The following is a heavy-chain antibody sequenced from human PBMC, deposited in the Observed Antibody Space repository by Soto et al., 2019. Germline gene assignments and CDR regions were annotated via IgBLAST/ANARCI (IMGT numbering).Heavy chain of an antibody. D-gene: IGHD6-19*01. J-gene: IGHJ4*02. CDR2: INHSGST. CDR1: GGSFSGYY. Sequence: SETLSLTCAVYGGSFSGYYLSWIRQPPGKGLEWIGEINHSGSTNYNPSLKSRVTISVDTSKNQFSLKLSSVTAADTAVYYCARIRSGWYRGPDDYWGQGTLVTAPQ. CDR3: ARIRSGWYRGPDDY. V-gene: IGHV4-34*01.